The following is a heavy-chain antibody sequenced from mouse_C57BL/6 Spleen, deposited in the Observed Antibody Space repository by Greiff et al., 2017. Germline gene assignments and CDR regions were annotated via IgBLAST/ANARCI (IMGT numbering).Heavy chain of an antibody. CDR2: INPNNGGT. CDR1: GYTFTDYN. Sequence: EVKLMESGPELVKPGASVKMSCKASGYTFTDYNMHWVKQSHGKSLEWIGYINPNNGGTSYNQKFKGKATLTVNKSSSTAYMELRSLTSEDSAVYYCARSSLGRAMDYWGQGTSVTVSS. J-gene: IGHJ4*01. D-gene: IGHD4-1*01. CDR3: ARSSLGRAMDY. V-gene: IGHV1-22*01.